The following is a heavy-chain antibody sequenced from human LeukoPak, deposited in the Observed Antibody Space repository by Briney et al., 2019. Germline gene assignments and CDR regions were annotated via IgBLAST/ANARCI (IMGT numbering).Heavy chain of an antibody. D-gene: IGHD1/OR15-1a*01. CDR1: GFTFDDYA. CDR2: ISGDGGST. J-gene: IGHJ3*02. V-gene: IGHV3-43*02. CDR3: AKAEQPLRAFDI. Sequence: GGSLRLSCAAAGFTFDDYAMRWGRQAPGKGLGWVFLISGDGGSTYYADSVKGRFTISRDNSKISLYLQMNSLRTEDTALYYCAKAEQPLRAFDIWGQGTMVTVSS.